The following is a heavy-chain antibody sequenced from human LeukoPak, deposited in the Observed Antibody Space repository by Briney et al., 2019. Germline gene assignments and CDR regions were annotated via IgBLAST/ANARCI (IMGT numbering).Heavy chain of an antibody. Sequence: PSDPLSLMCTVSGRPISSYYWSWIRQPPGRGRVWLEYTYYSGSTNYTSSLKSRVTISVDTSKNQFSLKLRSVTAADTAVYYCARLPDYYDTSGSPVVFGRWGQGTLVTVSS. CDR2: TYYSGST. V-gene: IGHV4-59*08. CDR1: GRPISSYY. D-gene: IGHD3-22*01. CDR3: ARLPDYYDTSGSPVVFGR. J-gene: IGHJ4*02.